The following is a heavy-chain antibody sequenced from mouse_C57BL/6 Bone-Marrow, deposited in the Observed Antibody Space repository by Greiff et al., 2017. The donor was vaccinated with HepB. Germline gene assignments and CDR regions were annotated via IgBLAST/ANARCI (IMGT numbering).Heavy chain of an antibody. CDR1: GFTFSSYT. Sequence: EVKVVESGGGLVKPGGSLKLSCAASGFTFSSYTMSWVRQTPEKRLEWVATISGGGGNTYYPDSVKGRFTISRDNAKNTLYLQMSSLRSEDTALYYCARATYDYAWFAYWGQGTLVTVSA. D-gene: IGHD2-4*01. J-gene: IGHJ3*01. CDR3: ARATYDYAWFAY. CDR2: ISGGGGNT. V-gene: IGHV5-9*01.